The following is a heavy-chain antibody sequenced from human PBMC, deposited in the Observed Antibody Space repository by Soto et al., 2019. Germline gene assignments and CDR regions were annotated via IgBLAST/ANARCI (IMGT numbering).Heavy chain of an antibody. CDR3: ARSVFP. CDR1: GGSISSGGYY. Sequence: SETLSLTYTVSGGSISSGGYYWNWIRQHPGKGLEWIGYIYYIGSTYYNPSLKSRVTISLDTSKNQFSLKLSSVTAADTAVYYCARSVFPWGQGTLVTVSS. J-gene: IGHJ5*02. CDR2: IYYIGST. V-gene: IGHV4-31*03.